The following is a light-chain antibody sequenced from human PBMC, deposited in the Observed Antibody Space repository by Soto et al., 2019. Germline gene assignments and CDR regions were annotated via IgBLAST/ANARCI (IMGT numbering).Light chain of an antibody. V-gene: IGKV3-15*01. CDR2: GAS. CDR3: QQYNNWPQT. Sequence: TPSPSTLSLSLGEGAPLSCRASQSVSSYLAWYQQKPGQAPRLLIYGASTRATGIPARFSGSGSGTEFTLTISSLQSEDFAVYYCQQYNNWPQTFGQGTKVDI. CDR1: QSVSSY. J-gene: IGKJ1*01.